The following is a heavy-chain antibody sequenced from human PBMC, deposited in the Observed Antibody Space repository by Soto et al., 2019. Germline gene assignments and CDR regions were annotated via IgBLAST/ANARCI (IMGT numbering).Heavy chain of an antibody. CDR2: ICSTGTT. V-gene: IGHV4-39*01. J-gene: IGHJ4*02. D-gene: IGHD1-1*01. CDR3: ARHRRETGTYAQPLDY. Sequence: ASETLSLTCTVSGASITTCDYYWGWVRQPPGKGLAWIGSICSTGTTYYNPSLKSRVTISVDTSRNQFSLRLTSVTAADTAMYYCARHRRETGTYAQPLDYWGRGTLVTVSS. CDR1: GASITTCDYY.